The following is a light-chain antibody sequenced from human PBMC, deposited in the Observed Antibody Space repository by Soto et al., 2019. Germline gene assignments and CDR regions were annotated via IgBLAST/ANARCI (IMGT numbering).Light chain of an antibody. Sequence: QSALTQPASVSGSPGQSITISCTGTTRDVGGYEYVSWYQQFPGKAPKLIIYEVNKRPSGVPDRFSGSKSANTASLTVSGLQAEDEADYYCSSYAGSNNLRMFGGGTKLTVL. J-gene: IGLJ3*02. CDR2: EVN. CDR3: SSYAGSNNLRM. V-gene: IGLV2-8*01. CDR1: TRDVGGYEY.